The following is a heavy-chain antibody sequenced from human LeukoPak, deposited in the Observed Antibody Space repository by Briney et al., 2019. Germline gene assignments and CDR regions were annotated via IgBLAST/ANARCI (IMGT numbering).Heavy chain of an antibody. Sequence: GGSLRLSCAASGFTFSGYAMSWVRQAPGKGLEWVSAISGSGGSTYYADSVKGRFTISRDNSKNTLYLQMNSLRAEDTAVYYCAKELGGYSYGYVGYWGQGTLVTVSS. J-gene: IGHJ4*02. D-gene: IGHD5-18*01. V-gene: IGHV3-23*01. CDR1: GFTFSGYA. CDR2: ISGSGGST. CDR3: AKELGGYSYGYVGY.